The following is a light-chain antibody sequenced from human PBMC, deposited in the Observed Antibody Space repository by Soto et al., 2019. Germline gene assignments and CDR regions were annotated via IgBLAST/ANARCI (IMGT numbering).Light chain of an antibody. CDR3: CSYAGNTTPV. J-gene: IGLJ3*02. CDR1: SNDVGGYAY. CDR2: EVS. V-gene: IGLV2-14*01. Sequence: QSALTQPASVSGSPGESITISCTGTSNDVGGYAYVSWYQQYPGKAPKLVISEVSNRPSGVSHRFSGSRSGNTASLTSSGLQAEDEADYHCCSYAGNTTPVFGGGTKLTGL.